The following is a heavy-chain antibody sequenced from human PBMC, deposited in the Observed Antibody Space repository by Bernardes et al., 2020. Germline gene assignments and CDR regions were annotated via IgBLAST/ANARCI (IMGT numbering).Heavy chain of an antibody. D-gene: IGHD2-21*02. Sequence: GGSLRLSCAASGFTFSSHWMSWVRQAPGKGLEWVANIRQDGSEKYYVDSVKGRFTISRDNAKNSLYLQMNSLRVEDTAVYYCARDRAWGGDPPHFDCWGQGTLVTVSS. J-gene: IGHJ4*02. CDR3: ARDRAWGGDPPHFDC. CDR1: GFTFSSHW. V-gene: IGHV3-7*01. CDR2: IRQDGSEK.